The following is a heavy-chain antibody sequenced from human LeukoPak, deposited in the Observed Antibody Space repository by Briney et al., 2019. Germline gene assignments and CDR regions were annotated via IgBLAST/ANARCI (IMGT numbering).Heavy chain of an antibody. Sequence: GASVKVSCKASGYTFTGYYMHWVRQAPGQGLEWMGWINPNSGGTNYAQKFQGRVTMTRDTSISTAYMELSRLRSDDTAMYYCARGFPGYSSVLFDYWGQGTLVTVSS. CDR2: INPNSGGT. CDR1: GYTFTGYY. V-gene: IGHV1-2*02. D-gene: IGHD6-19*01. CDR3: ARGFPGYSSVLFDY. J-gene: IGHJ4*02.